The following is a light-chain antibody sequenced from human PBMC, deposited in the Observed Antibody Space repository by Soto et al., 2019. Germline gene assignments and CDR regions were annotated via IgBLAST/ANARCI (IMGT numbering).Light chain of an antibody. CDR2: DAS. J-gene: IGKJ5*01. CDR1: QSVRSY. Sequence: LTQSPGALSLSQGERATLSCRASQSVRSYLAWYQQKPGQAPRLLIYDASNRATGIPARFSGSGSGTDFTLTISSQEPEEWSVYYCQQGSKLIRVGEGTRLEIK. V-gene: IGKV3-11*01. CDR3: QQGSKLIR.